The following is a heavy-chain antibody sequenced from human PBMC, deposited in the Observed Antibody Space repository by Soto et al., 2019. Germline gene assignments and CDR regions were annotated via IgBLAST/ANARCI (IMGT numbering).Heavy chain of an antibody. Sequence: SETQYRTCTVSGGSICSYYWSWIRQPPGKGLEWIGYIYYSGSTNYNPSLKSRVTISVDTSKNQFSLKLSSVTAADTAVYYCARAHYDFWSGYGMDVWGQGTTVTLSS. V-gene: IGHV4-59*01. D-gene: IGHD3-3*01. CDR2: IYYSGST. CDR1: GGSICSYY. J-gene: IGHJ6*02. CDR3: ARAHYDFWSGYGMDV.